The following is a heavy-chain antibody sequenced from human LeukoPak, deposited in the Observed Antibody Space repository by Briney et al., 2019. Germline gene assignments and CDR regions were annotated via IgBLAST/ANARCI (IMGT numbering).Heavy chain of an antibody. CDR3: ARGGYSGYDFGGVGLDP. Sequence: ASVKVSYKASGYTFTDYDINWVRQAPGEGPEWMGWMNSNSGNTGYAQKFQGRVAMIRNTAISTAYMELSSLKSEDTAVYYCARGGYSGYDFGGVGLDPWGQGTLVTVSS. V-gene: IGHV1-8*01. CDR2: MNSNSGNT. D-gene: IGHD5-12*01. CDR1: GYTFTDYD. J-gene: IGHJ5*02.